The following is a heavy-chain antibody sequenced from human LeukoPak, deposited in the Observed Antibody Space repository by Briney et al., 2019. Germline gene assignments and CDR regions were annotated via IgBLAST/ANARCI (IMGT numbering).Heavy chain of an antibody. V-gene: IGHV1-69*13. J-gene: IGHJ6*03. D-gene: IGHD2-2*01. CDR3: ASGDCSSTSCHAIGYFSYYYYMDV. CDR2: IIPIFGTA. CDR1: GGTFSSYA. Sequence: SVKVSCKASGGTFSSYAISWVRQAPGQGLEWMGGIIPIFGTANYAQKFQGRVTITADESTSTAYMELSSLRSEDTAVYYCASGDCSSTSCHAIGYFSYYYYMDVWGKGTTVTVSS.